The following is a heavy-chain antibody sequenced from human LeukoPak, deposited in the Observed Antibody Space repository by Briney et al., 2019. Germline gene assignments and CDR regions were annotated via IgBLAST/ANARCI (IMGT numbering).Heavy chain of an antibody. CDR3: ARYDSSSWYLSYYGMDV. Sequence: PGASVKVSCKASGYTFTSYGISWVRQAPGQGLEWMGWISAYNGNTNYAQKFQGRVTITADKSTSTAYMELSSLRSEDTAVYYCARYDSSSWYLSYYGMDVWGQGTTVTVSS. J-gene: IGHJ6*02. CDR1: GYTFTSYG. CDR2: ISAYNGNT. V-gene: IGHV1-18*04. D-gene: IGHD6-13*01.